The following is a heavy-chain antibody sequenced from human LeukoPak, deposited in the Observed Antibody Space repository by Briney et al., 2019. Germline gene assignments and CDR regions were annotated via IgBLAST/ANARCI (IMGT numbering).Heavy chain of an antibody. CDR2: IYYSGST. Sequence: SETLSPTCTVSGGSISSYYWSWIRQPPGKGLEWIGYIYYSGSTNYNPSLKSRVTMSLDTSKNQFSLKLSSVTAADTAVYYCARVSSSWYKDWYFDLWGRGTLVTVSS. CDR3: ARVSSSWYKDWYFDL. J-gene: IGHJ2*01. V-gene: IGHV4-59*12. CDR1: GGSISSYY. D-gene: IGHD6-13*01.